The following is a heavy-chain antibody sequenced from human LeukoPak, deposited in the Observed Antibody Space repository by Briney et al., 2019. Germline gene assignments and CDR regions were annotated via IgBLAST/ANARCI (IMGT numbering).Heavy chain of an antibody. CDR3: ARDDSGYDPYYFDY. D-gene: IGHD5-12*01. CDR2: SIPIFGTA. Sequence: ASVKVSCKASGGTFSSYAISWVRQAPGQGLEWMGRSIPIFGTANYAQNFQGRVTITTDESTSTAYMELSSLRSEATAVYYCARDDSGYDPYYFDYWGQGTLVTVSS. V-gene: IGHV1-69*05. CDR1: GGTFSSYA. J-gene: IGHJ4*02.